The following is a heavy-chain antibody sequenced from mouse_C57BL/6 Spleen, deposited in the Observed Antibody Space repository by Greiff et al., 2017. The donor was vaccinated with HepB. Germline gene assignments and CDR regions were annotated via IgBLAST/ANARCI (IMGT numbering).Heavy chain of an antibody. D-gene: IGHD2-3*01. V-gene: IGHV1-15*01. CDR1: GYTFTDYE. Sequence: QVQLKESGAELVRPGASVTLSCKASGYTFTDYEMHWVKQTPVHGLEWIGAIDPETGGTAYNQKFKGKAILTADKSSSTAYMELRSLTSEDSAVYYCTREGGDGYPWGYWGQGTTLTVSS. J-gene: IGHJ2*01. CDR2: IDPETGGT. CDR3: TREGGDGYPWGY.